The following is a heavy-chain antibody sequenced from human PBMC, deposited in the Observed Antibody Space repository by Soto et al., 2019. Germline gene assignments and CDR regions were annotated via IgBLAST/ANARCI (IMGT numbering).Heavy chain of an antibody. J-gene: IGHJ6*02. V-gene: IGHV3-53*02. CDR1: GFTVSTNY. D-gene: IGHD5-18*01. CDR2: VYAGGST. Sequence: EVQLVETGGGLIQPGGSLRLSCAASGFTVSTNYMSWVRQAPGKGLEWVSVVYAGGSTYYADSVKGRFTISRDNSKNTVYLQMNSLRAEDTAVYYCARGRQPDYYSYHGMDVWGQGTTVTVSS. CDR3: ARGRQPDYYSYHGMDV.